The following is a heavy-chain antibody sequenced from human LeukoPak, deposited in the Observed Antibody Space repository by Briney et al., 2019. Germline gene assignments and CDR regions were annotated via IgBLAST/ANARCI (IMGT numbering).Heavy chain of an antibody. CDR2: IYYSGST. CDR3: ARRDYYGSGSIDY. J-gene: IGHJ4*02. CDR1: GGSISSYY. D-gene: IGHD3-10*01. V-gene: IGHV4-59*08. Sequence: SETLSLTCTVSGGSISSYYWSWIRQPPGKGLEWIGYIYYSGSTYYNPSLKSRVTISVDTSKNQFSLKLSSVTAADTAVYYCARRDYYGSGSIDYWGQGTLVTVSS.